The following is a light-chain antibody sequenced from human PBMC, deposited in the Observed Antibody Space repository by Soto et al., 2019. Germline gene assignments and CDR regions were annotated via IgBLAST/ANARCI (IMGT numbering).Light chain of an antibody. Sequence: EIVMTQSPATLSVSPGERATISCRASQSVSSNFAWYQQKPGQAPRLLIYGASTRATGIPARFSGSGSGKVFTLTISSLQSEDLSVYYCQQYNNWPFSFGPGTKVDIK. V-gene: IGKV3-15*01. CDR3: QQYNNWPFS. CDR2: GAS. J-gene: IGKJ3*01. CDR1: QSVSSN.